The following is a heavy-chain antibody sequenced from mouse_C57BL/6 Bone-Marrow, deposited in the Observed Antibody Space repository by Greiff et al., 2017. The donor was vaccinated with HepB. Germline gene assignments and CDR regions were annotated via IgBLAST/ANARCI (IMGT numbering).Heavy chain of an antibody. Sequence: VQLQQSGAELVRPGASVKLSCTASGFNIKDDYMHWVKQRPEQGLEWIGWIDPENGDTEYASKFQGKATIPADTSSNTAYLQLSSLTSEDTAVYYCTPGWLYYAMDYWGQGTSVTVSS. J-gene: IGHJ4*01. CDR2: IDPENGDT. CDR1: GFNIKDDY. D-gene: IGHD2-3*01. CDR3: TPGWLYYAMDY. V-gene: IGHV14-4*01.